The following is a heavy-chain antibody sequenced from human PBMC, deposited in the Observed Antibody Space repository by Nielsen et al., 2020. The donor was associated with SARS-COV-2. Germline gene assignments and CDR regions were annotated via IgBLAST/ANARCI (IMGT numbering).Heavy chain of an antibody. CDR1: GFTFSSYG. CDR2: ISYDRSNK. V-gene: IGHV3-30*18. CDR3: AKGARHDYPNGEYFFDY. J-gene: IGHJ4*02. Sequence: GGSLRLSCAASGFTFSSYGMHWVRQAPGKGLEWVAVISYDRSNKYYADSVKGRFTISADNSKHTLYLQMNSLRAEDTAVYYCAKGARHDYPNGEYFFDYWGQGTLVTVSS. D-gene: IGHD4-11*01.